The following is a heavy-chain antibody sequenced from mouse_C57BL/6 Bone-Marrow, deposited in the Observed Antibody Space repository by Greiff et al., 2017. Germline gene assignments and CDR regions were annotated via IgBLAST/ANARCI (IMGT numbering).Heavy chain of an antibody. Sequence: VQGVESGGDLVKPGGSLKLSCAASGFTFSSYGMSWVRQTPDKRLEWVATISSGGSYTYYPDSVKGRFTISRDNAKNTLYLQMSSLKSEDTAMYYCARLDSSGPFAYWGQGTLVTVSA. J-gene: IGHJ3*01. D-gene: IGHD3-2*02. CDR2: ISSGGSYT. CDR1: GFTFSSYG. CDR3: ARLDSSGPFAY. V-gene: IGHV5-6*01.